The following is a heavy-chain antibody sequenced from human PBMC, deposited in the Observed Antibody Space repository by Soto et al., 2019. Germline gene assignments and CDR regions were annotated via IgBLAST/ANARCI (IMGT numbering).Heavy chain of an antibody. J-gene: IGHJ4*02. CDR3: ARDIIAVAGSAPLDY. D-gene: IGHD6-19*01. CDR1: GGTFSSYT. CDR2: IIPILGIA. V-gene: IGHV1-69*08. Sequence: QVQLVQSGAEVKKPGSSVKVSCKASGGTFSSYTISWVRQAPGQGLEWMGRIIPILGIANYAQKFQGRVTIPADKSTSTAYMELSSLRSEDTAVYYCARDIIAVAGSAPLDYWGQGTLVTVSS.